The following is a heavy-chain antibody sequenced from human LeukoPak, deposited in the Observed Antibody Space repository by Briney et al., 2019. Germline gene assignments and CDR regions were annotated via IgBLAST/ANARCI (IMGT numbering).Heavy chain of an antibody. Sequence: ASVKVSCKASGYTFSGYYIHWVRQTPGQGLEWMGYSSPNSGGANSAQKFRGRVTMTRDTSISTAYMELTRLGSDDTAVYYCAREGDGLLSKDFDYWGQGPLVTVSS. CDR3: AREGDGLLSKDFDY. CDR2: SSPNSGGA. V-gene: IGHV1-2*02. D-gene: IGHD2-15*01. CDR1: GYTFSGYY. J-gene: IGHJ4*02.